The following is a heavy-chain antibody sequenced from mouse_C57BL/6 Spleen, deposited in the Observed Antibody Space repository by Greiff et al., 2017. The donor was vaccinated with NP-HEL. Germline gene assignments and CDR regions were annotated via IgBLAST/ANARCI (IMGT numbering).Heavy chain of an antibody. D-gene: IGHD2-3*01. V-gene: IGHV5-17*01. CDR3: ARGGLLHYYAMDY. CDR1: GFTFSDYG. J-gene: IGHJ4*01. CDR2: ISSGSSTI. Sequence: EVKLMASGGGLVKPGGSLKLSCAASGFTFSDYGMHWVRQAPEKGLEWVAYISSGSSTIYYADTVKGRFTISRDNAKNTLFLQMTSLRSEDTAMYYCARGGLLHYYAMDYWGQGTSVTVSS.